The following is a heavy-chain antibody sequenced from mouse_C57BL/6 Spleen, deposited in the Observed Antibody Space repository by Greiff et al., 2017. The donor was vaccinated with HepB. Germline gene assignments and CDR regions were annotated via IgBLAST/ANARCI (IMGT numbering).Heavy chain of an antibody. D-gene: IGHD2-4*01. V-gene: IGHV2-9-1*01. CDR2: IWTGGGT. CDR1: GFSLTSYA. Sequence: VQRVESGPGLVAPSQSLSITCTVSGFSLTSYAISWVRQPPGKGLEWLGVIWTGGGTNYNSALKSRLSISKDNSKSQVFLKMNSLQTDDTARYYCARRSRDYDRFYAMDYWGQGTSVTVSS. CDR3: ARRSRDYDRFYAMDY. J-gene: IGHJ4*01.